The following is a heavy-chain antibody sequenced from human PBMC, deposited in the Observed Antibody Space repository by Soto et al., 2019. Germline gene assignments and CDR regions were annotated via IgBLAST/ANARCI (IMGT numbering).Heavy chain of an antibody. J-gene: IGHJ4*02. V-gene: IGHV4-59*01. CDR1: GGSISSYY. CDR2: IYYSGST. Sequence: SETLSLTCTVSGGSISSYYWSWIRQPPGKGLEWIGYIYYSGSTNYNPSLKSRVTISVDTSKNQFSLKLSSVTAADTAVYYCASDSRDRTIAYWGQGSLVTVSS. D-gene: IGHD1-1*01. CDR3: ASDSRDRTIAY.